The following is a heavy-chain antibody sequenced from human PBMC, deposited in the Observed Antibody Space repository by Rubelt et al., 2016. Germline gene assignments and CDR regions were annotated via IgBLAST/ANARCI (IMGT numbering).Heavy chain of an antibody. J-gene: IGHJ4*02. Sequence: QVQLQQWGAGLLKPSETLSLTCAVYGGSFSGYYWSWIRQPPGKGLEWIGEINHSGSTNYNPSLKSRVTLSVDTSKNQFSLKLSSVTAADTAVYYCARSGRYSSRSSLWYWGQGTLVTVSS. D-gene: IGHD6-13*01. V-gene: IGHV4-34*01. CDR1: GGSFSGYY. CDR2: INHSGST. CDR3: ARSGRYSSRSSLWY.